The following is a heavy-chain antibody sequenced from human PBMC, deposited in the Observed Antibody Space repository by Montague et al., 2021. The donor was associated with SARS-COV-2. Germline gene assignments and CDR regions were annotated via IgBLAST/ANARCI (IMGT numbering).Heavy chain of an antibody. D-gene: IGHD4-11*01. V-gene: IGHV4-4*02. CDR3: AGKVLTVPADY. J-gene: IGHJ4*02. CDR2: ISYGGIA. CDR1: GVSITSTNW. Sequence: SETLSLTCAVSGVSITSTNWRSLVRQPPRKGLEWIGEISYGGIATYNPALKSRATISMDRSRNLFSLKLSSVTAADTALYYCAGKVLTVPADYWGQGTLVTVS.